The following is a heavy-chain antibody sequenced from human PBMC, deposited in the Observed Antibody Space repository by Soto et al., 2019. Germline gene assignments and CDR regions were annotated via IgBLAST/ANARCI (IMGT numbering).Heavy chain of an antibody. CDR3: ARLYAGTDAFEA. D-gene: IGHD6-13*01. V-gene: IGHV4-31*03. J-gene: IGHJ3*01. CDR2: IYDAGTT. Sequence: QVQLQESGPGLVKPLETLSLTCTVSGGSITNDGSYWSWVRQHPGKGLEWIGYIYDAGTTYRNPSLQSRLSMSVDTSRKRFSLEMTSVTAADTAVYYCARLYAGTDAFEAWGQGTMVTVSS. CDR1: GGSITNDGSY.